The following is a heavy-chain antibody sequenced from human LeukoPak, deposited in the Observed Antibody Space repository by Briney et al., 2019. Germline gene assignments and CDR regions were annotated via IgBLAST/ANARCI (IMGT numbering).Heavy chain of an antibody. V-gene: IGHV3-21*01. Sequence: GGSLRLSCAASGFTFSSYSTNWVRQAPGKGLEWVSSISSSSYIYYADSVKGRFTISRDNAKNSLYLQMNSLRAEDTAVYYCARDRGYDYVWGSYRYTDPFDYWGQGTLVTVSS. J-gene: IGHJ4*02. D-gene: IGHD3-16*02. CDR1: GFTFSSYS. CDR2: ISSSSYI. CDR3: ARDRGYDYVWGSYRYTDPFDY.